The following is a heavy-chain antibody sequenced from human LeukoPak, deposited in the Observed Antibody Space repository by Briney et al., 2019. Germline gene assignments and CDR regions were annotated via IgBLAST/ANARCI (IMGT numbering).Heavy chain of an antibody. D-gene: IGHD5-12*01. CDR3: AREFSSGYQDY. CDR2: VWSDGNNK. J-gene: IGHJ4*02. Sequence: GGSLRLSCAASGFTFSSDGMHWVRRAPGKGLEWVAVVWSDGNNKFYGDAVKGRFTISRDNSKSTLYLQMNSLRAEDTAVYYCAREFSSGYQDYWGQGTLVTVSS. CDR1: GFTFSSDG. V-gene: IGHV3-33*01.